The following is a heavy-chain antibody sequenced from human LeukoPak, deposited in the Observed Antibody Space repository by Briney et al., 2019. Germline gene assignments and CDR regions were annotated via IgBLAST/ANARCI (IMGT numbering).Heavy chain of an antibody. CDR2: ISGSGGSS. CDR3: AKGEYTDGSSWAGDY. J-gene: IGHJ4*02. Sequence: GGSLRLSCAASGFTFSSYAMSWVRQAPGKGLEWVSAISGSGGSSYYADSVKGRFTISRDNSKNTLYLQMNSLRAEDTAVYYCAKGEYTDGSSWAGDYWGQGALVTVSS. D-gene: IGHD6-13*01. V-gene: IGHV3-23*01. CDR1: GFTFSSYA.